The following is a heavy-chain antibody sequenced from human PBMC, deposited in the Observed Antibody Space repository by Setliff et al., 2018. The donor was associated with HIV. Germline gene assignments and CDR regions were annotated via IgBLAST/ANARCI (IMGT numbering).Heavy chain of an antibody. V-gene: IGHV3-11*04. Sequence: PGESLKISCAVSGFSFSDYFMTWIRQAPGKGLEWVSYISGSGGVMAYADPVKGRFTISRDNAKNSLYLQMNSLRAEDTAVYYCARADPLGEQVWSLQFFQLWGQGTLVTVSS. CDR3: ARADPLGEQVWSLQFFQL. D-gene: IGHD3-10*01. CDR1: GFSFSDYF. CDR2: ISGSGGVM. J-gene: IGHJ1*01.